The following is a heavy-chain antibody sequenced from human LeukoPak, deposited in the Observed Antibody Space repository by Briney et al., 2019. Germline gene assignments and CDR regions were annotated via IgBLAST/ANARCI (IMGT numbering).Heavy chain of an antibody. D-gene: IGHD3-22*01. CDR1: GFTFSSYG. J-gene: IGHJ6*03. CDR3: AKASGAYYDSLGYYYMDV. V-gene: IGHV3-33*06. CDR2: IWYDGSNK. Sequence: GGSLRLPCAASGFTFSSYGMHWVRQAPGKGLEWVAVIWYDGSNKYYADSVKGRFTISRDNSKNTLYLQMNSLRAEDTAVYYCAKASGAYYDSLGYYYMDVWGKGTTVTVSS.